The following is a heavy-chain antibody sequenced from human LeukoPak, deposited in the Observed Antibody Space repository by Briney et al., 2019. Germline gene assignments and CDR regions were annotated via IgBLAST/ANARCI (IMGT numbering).Heavy chain of an antibody. CDR3: ARGPAAVAGFMDV. CDR1: GYTFTGYY. CDR2: INPNSGGT. D-gene: IGHD6-19*01. J-gene: IGHJ6*03. Sequence: ASVKVSCTASGYTFTGYYMHWVRQAPGQGLEWMGWINPNSGGTNYAQKFQGRVTMTRDTSISTAYMELSRLRSDDTAVYYCARGPAAVAGFMDVWGKGTTVTVSS. V-gene: IGHV1-2*02.